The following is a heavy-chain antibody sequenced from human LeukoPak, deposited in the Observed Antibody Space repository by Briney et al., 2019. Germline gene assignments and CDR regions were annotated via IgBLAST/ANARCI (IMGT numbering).Heavy chain of an antibody. D-gene: IGHD3-10*01. Sequence: GRSLRLSCAASGFTFDDCAMHWVRQAPGKGLEWVSGISWNSGSIGYADSVKGRFTISRDNAKNSLYLQMNSLRAEDTALYYCAKAHGFGYGSGSYSDYYYYYMDVWGKGTTVTVSS. CDR3: AKAHGFGYGSGSYSDYYYYYMDV. CDR2: ISWNSGSI. CDR1: GFTFDDCA. J-gene: IGHJ6*03. V-gene: IGHV3-9*01.